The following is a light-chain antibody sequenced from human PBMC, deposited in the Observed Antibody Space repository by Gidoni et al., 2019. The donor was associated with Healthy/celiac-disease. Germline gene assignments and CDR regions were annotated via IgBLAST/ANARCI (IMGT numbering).Light chain of an antibody. J-gene: IGKJ4*01. Sequence: DIVMTQSPDSLAVSLGERATINCKSSQSVLYSSHNKNYLAWYQQKPGQPPKLLIYWSSTRESGVPDLFSGSGSGTDFTLTISSLQAEDVAVYYCQQYYSTPPSFGGGTKVEIK. CDR1: QSVLYSSHNKNY. CDR2: WSS. CDR3: QQYYSTPPS. V-gene: IGKV4-1*01.